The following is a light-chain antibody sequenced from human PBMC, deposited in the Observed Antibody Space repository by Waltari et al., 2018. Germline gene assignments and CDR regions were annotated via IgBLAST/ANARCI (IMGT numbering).Light chain of an antibody. J-gene: IGKJ1*01. Sequence: DIVMTQSPHSLAVSLRERAPINCEFSQSVLYSSNNKNYLAWYQQKPGQPPKLLIYWASTRDSGVPDRFSGSGSGTDFTLSISSLQAEDVAFYYCQQYYTTPWTFGQGTKVEIK. CDR3: QQYYTTPWT. CDR1: QSVLYSSNNKNY. V-gene: IGKV4-1*01. CDR2: WAS.